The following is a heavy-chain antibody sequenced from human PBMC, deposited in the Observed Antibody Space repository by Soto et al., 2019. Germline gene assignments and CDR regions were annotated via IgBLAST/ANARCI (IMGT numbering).Heavy chain of an antibody. Sequence: QVQLQQWGAGLLKPSETLSLTCAVYGGSFSGYYWSWIRQPPGKGLEWIGEINHSGSTNYNPSLKSRVTISVDTSKSQFSLKLSSVTAADTAVYYCARRPLHRGYDPSVFDYWGQGTLVTVSS. CDR1: GGSFSGYY. CDR2: INHSGST. V-gene: IGHV4-34*01. J-gene: IGHJ4*02. D-gene: IGHD5-12*01. CDR3: ARRPLHRGYDPSVFDY.